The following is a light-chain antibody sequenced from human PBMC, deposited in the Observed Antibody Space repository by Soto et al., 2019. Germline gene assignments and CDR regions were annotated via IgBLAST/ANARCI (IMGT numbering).Light chain of an antibody. V-gene: IGLV1-44*01. CDR3: ASWDDSLNAFV. CDR2: SND. Sequence: QSVLTQPPSASGSPGQRVTVSCSGRGSNIGNNPVNWFQQLPGTAPKLLIYSNDQRPSGVPDRFSGSRSGTSASLAIGGLQSEDEADYYCASWDDSLNAFVFGTGTKVTVL. J-gene: IGLJ1*01. CDR1: GSNIGNNP.